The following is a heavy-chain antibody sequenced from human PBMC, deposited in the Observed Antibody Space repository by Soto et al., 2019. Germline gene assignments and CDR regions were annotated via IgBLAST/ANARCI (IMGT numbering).Heavy chain of an antibody. J-gene: IGHJ6*02. CDR1: GGSISSGGYS. V-gene: IGHV4-30-2*01. Sequence: QLQLQESRSGLVKPSQTLSLTCAVSGGSISSGGYSWSWIRKPPGKGLEWIGHIYHTGTTHYNPYLRSRVNVSVDKSHDQLSLKLRSVTAADTAVDYRARGGSGFYGRDVWGQGTTVTVS. D-gene: IGHD3-10*01. CDR3: ARGGSGFYGRDV. CDR2: IYHTGTT.